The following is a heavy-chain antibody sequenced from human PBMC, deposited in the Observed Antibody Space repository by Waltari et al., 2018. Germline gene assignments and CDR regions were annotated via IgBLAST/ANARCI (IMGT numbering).Heavy chain of an antibody. V-gene: IGHV1-69*04. CDR1: GGTFSSYA. CDR2: SIPILGIA. Sequence: QVQLVQSGAEVKKPGSSVKVSCKASGGTFSSYAISWVRQAPGQGLEWMGGSIPILGIANYAQKFQGRVTITADESTSTAYMELSSLRSEDTAVYYCARRSGIPVYYYMDVLGKGTTVTVSS. J-gene: IGHJ6*03. D-gene: IGHD6-13*01. CDR3: ARRSGIPVYYYMDV.